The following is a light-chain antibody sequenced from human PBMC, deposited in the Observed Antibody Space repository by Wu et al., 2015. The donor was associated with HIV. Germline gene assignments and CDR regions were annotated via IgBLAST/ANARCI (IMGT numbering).Light chain of an antibody. Sequence: EIVLTQSPATLSFSPGERATLSCRASRSVSYALAWYQHKPGQTPRLLIYDASSRATDIPDRFVGSGSATDFTLTITSLEPEDSAVYYCQQHNNWPLTFGQGTRLEIK. V-gene: IGKV3-11*01. J-gene: IGKJ5*01. CDR2: DAS. CDR3: QQHNNWPLT. CDR1: RSVSYA.